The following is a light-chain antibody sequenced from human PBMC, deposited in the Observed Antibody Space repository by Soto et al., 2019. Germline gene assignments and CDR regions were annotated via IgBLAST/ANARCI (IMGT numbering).Light chain of an antibody. CDR1: SSDLGGLNY. V-gene: IGLV2-14*01. CDR3: SSYTTVPSPQWV. Sequence: QSALTPPASVSGSPGQSITIPCSGRSSDLGGLNYVSWYQQHPGKVPKLIIYKVDNRPSGISDRCSASKSGNTASLTISGLQAEDETHYYCSSYTTVPSPQWVCAVGTKLPVL. J-gene: IGLJ3*02. CDR2: KVD.